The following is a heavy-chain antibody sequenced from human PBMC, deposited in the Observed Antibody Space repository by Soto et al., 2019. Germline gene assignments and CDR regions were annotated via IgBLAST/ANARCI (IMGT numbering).Heavy chain of an antibody. Sequence: SETLSLTCTVSGGSISSYYWSWIRQPPGKGLEWIGYIYYSGSTNYNPSLKSRVTISVDTSKNQFSLKLSSVTAADTAVYYCARVVIHPPGIAAAGTTNSSEPWGQGTLVTV. V-gene: IGHV4-59*01. CDR2: IYYSGST. CDR1: GGSISSYY. J-gene: IGHJ5*02. CDR3: ARVVIHPPGIAAAGTTNSSEP. D-gene: IGHD6-13*01.